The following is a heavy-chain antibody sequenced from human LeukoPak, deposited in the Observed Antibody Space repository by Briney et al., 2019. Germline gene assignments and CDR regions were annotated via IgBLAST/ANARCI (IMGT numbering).Heavy chain of an antibody. CDR3: ARQFNTLTHEGLDY. CDR1: GDSVSSNNAA. J-gene: IGHJ4*02. Sequence: SQTLSLTCAISGDSVSSNNAAWNWVRQSPSRGLEWLGRTYYRSKWYNAYAESVKTRITINPDTSKNQFSLQLNSVTPEDTAVYYCARQFNTLTHEGLDYWGQGTLVTVSS. CDR2: TYYRSKWYN. D-gene: IGHD2/OR15-2a*01. V-gene: IGHV6-1*01.